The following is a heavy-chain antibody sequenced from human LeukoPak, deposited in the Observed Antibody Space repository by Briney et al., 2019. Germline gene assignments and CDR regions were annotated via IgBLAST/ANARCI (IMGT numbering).Heavy chain of an antibody. D-gene: IGHD6-6*01. CDR2: IRYDGSNK. CDR3: AKAYKQLDAGDAFDI. Sequence: PGGSLRLSCAASGFTFSSYGMHWVRQAPGKGLEWVAFIRYDGSNKYYADSVKGRFTISRDNAKNSLYLQMNSLRAEDMALYYCAKAYKQLDAGDAFDIWGQGTMVTVSS. CDR1: GFTFSSYG. J-gene: IGHJ3*02. V-gene: IGHV3-30*02.